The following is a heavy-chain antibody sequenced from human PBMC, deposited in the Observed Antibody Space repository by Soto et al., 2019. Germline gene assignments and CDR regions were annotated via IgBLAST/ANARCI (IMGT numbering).Heavy chain of an antibody. D-gene: IGHD6-6*01. V-gene: IGHV3-64D*08. J-gene: IGHJ3*02. CDR2: ISSNGGST. CDR1: GFTFSSYA. CDR3: VKTSDSSSSLGAFDI. Sequence: GGSLRLSCSASGFTFSSYAMHWVRQAPGKGLEYVSAISSNGGSTYYADSVKGRFTISRDNSKNTLYLQMSSLRAEDTAVYYCVKTSDSSSSLGAFDIWGQGTMVTVSS.